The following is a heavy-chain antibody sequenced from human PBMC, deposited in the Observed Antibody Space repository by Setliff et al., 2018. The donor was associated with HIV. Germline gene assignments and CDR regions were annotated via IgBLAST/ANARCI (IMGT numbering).Heavy chain of an antibody. D-gene: IGHD2-21*02. CDR2: IHSSGST. CDR3: ATLDHSGGNFLAY. Sequence: SETLSLTCTVSGGSVNDFYCNWIRQPPGKGPEWIGYIHSSGSTIYNPSLKSRITISIDTSKEQFSLELSSATAADTAVYYCATLDHSGGNFLAYWGQGSLVTVS. V-gene: IGHV4-4*09. CDR1: GGSVNDFY. J-gene: IGHJ4*02.